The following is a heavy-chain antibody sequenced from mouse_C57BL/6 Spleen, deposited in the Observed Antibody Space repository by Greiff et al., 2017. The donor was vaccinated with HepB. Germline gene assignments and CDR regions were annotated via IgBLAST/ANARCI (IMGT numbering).Heavy chain of an antibody. CDR1: GYTFTSYG. D-gene: IGHD4-1*01. V-gene: IGHV1-81*01. CDR2: IYPRSGNT. J-gene: IGHJ4*01. CDR3: ARSETGPDYYAMDY. Sequence: QVQLQQSGAELARPGASVKLSCKASGYTFTSYGISWVKQRTGQGLEWIGEIYPRSGNTYYNEKFKGKATLTADKSSSTAYMELRSLTSEDSAVYFCARSETGPDYYAMDYWGQGTSVTVSS.